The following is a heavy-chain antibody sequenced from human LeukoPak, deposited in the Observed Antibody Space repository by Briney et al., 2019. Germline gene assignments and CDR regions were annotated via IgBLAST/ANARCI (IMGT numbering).Heavy chain of an antibody. CDR1: GFTFSSYG. V-gene: IGHV3-30*02. J-gene: IGHJ4*02. D-gene: IGHD3-10*01. Sequence: GGSLRLSCAASGFTFSSYGMHWVRQAPGKGLEWVAFIRYDGSNKYYADSVKGRLTISRDNSKNTLYLQMNSLRAEDTAVYYCAKGSGSYYYYFDYWGQGTLVTVSS. CDR2: IRYDGSNK. CDR3: AKGSGSYYYYFDY.